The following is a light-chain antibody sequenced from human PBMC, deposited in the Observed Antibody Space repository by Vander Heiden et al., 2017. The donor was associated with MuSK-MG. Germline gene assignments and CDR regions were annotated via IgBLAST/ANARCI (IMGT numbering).Light chain of an antibody. CDR3: QHYSTYPRT. CDR1: QTISSW. CDR2: EVS. Sequence: DIQMTPSPSTLSASVGARFTSTCRASQTISSWLAWYQQKPGKAPKLLIYEVSSLESGVPSRFSGSGSGTEFTLTISSLQPDDFATYYCQHYSTYPRTLGQGTKVEI. V-gene: IGKV1-5*01. J-gene: IGKJ1*01.